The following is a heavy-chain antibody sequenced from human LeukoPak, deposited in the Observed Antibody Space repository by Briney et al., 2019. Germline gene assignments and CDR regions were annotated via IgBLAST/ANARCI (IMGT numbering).Heavy chain of an antibody. Sequence: GASVKVSCKASGGTFSSYAISWVRQAPGQGLGWMGGIIPIFGTADYAQKFQGRVTITTDESTSTVYMELSSLRSEDTAVYYCARMGDSSGYYLFDYWGQGTLVTVSS. CDR3: ARMGDSSGYYLFDY. CDR2: IIPIFGTA. J-gene: IGHJ4*02. D-gene: IGHD3-22*01. CDR1: GGTFSSYA. V-gene: IGHV1-69*05.